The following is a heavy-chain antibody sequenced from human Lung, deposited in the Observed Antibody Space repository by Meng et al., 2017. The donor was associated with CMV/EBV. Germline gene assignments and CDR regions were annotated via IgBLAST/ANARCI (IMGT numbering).Heavy chain of an antibody. CDR2: FGSSGNTI. Sequence: GESXKISXATSGFTFSDYYMSWIRQAPGKGLEWVSTFGSSGNTIYYADSVKGRFTISRDNAKKSVFLQMNSLRAEDTALYYCARVDILTGYFGLYYHGMDAWGQGTTVTVSS. CDR1: GFTFSDYY. CDR3: ARVDILTGYFGLYYHGMDA. J-gene: IGHJ6*02. D-gene: IGHD3-9*01. V-gene: IGHV3-11*01.